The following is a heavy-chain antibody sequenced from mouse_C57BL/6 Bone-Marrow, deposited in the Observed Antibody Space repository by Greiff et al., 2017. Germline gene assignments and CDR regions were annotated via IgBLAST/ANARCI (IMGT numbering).Heavy chain of an antibody. D-gene: IGHD1-1*01. V-gene: IGHV1-19*01. CDR1: GYTFTDYY. CDR2: INPYNGGT. CDR3: ASSYGSSYGWYFDV. J-gene: IGHJ1*03. Sequence: VHVKQSGPVLVKPGASVKMSCKASGYTFTDYYMNWVKQSHGKSLEWIGVINPYNGGTSYNQKFKGKATLTVDKSSSTAYMELNSLTSEDSAVYYCASSYGSSYGWYFDVWGTGTTVTVSS.